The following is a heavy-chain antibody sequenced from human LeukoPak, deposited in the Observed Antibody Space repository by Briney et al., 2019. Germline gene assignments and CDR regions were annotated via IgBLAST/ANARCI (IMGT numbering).Heavy chain of an antibody. Sequence: SETLSLTCTVSADSISGYSWNWVRQPAGKGLEWIGHFYTSGSINYNPSLKSRVTVSVDTSKNQFSLEMTSVTAADTAVYYCARGLYSSTYYFYYMDVWGKGTTVTVSS. CDR1: ADSISGYS. J-gene: IGHJ6*03. D-gene: IGHD6-13*01. CDR3: ARGLYSSTYYFYYMDV. CDR2: FYTSGSI. V-gene: IGHV4-4*07.